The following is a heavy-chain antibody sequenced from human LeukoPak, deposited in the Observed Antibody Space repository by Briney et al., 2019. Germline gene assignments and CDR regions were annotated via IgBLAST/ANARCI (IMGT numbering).Heavy chain of an antibody. V-gene: IGHV5-51*01. CDR2: VYPGGSDT. CDR1: GYSFTSYW. CDR3: ATSPTGISDPYYFEN. J-gene: IGHJ4*02. D-gene: IGHD6-13*01. Sequence: GESLKISCQGSGYSFTSYWIGWVRQRPGKGLEWMGIVYPGGSDTRYSPSFQGQVTISADNSISTAYLQWSSLGASDTATYYCATSPTGISDPYYFENWGQGTLVTVSS.